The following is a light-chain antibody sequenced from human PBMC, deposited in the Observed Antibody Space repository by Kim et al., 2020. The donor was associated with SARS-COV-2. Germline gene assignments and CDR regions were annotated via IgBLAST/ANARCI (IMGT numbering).Light chain of an antibody. CDR2: GTS. V-gene: IGKV3-20*01. CDR3: QQYDRPPYT. CDR1: QSVASNH. J-gene: IGKJ2*01. Sequence: LFPGDRATLSCRASQSVASNHLAWFQQKPGQAPRLLIYGTSSRAPAIPDRFSASGSGTDFTLTISRLEPEDFAIYYCQQYDRPPYTFGQGTKLEIK.